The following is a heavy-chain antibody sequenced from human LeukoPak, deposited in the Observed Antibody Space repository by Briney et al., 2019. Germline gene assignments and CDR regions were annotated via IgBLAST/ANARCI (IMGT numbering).Heavy chain of an antibody. CDR2: ITHSGGG. CDR1: GFTFTKYW. V-gene: IGHV4-34*01. Sequence: DSLRLSCAASGFTFTKYWMTWVRQAPGKGLEWIGEITHSGGGNYNPSLKSRVTISVDSSQNRFSLKVLSVTAADTAVYYCARRAGAPDFDVWGLGTLVSVSS. CDR3: ARRAGAPDFDV. D-gene: IGHD3-10*01. J-gene: IGHJ4*02.